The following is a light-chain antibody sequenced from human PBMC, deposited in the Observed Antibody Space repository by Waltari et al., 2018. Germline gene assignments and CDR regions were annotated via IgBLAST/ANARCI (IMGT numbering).Light chain of an antibody. CDR3: QSYDSSNQGV. CDR2: EDN. V-gene: IGLV6-57*04. Sequence: NFMLTQPHSVSESPGKTVTISCTRSSGTIVSNYVQWYQHRPGSAPTTVIYEDNERPAGVPDRFSGSIDSSSNSAALTISGLKTEDEADYFCQSYDSSNQGVFGGGTKLTVL. J-gene: IGLJ3*02. CDR1: SGTIVSNY.